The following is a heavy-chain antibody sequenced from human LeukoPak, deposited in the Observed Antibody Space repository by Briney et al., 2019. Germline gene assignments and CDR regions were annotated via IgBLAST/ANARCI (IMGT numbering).Heavy chain of an antibody. CDR3: ARGEGLGTTNGGYYFAY. CDR2: ISYDGSNK. J-gene: IGHJ4*02. V-gene: IGHV3-30-3*01. CDR1: GFTFSSYA. D-gene: IGHD1-26*01. Sequence: AGGSLRLSCAASGFTFSSYAMHWVRQAPGKGLGWVAVISYDGSNKYYADSVKGRFTISRDNAKNSLYLQMNTLRAEDTAVYYCARGEGLGTTNGGYYFAYWGQGSLVIVSS.